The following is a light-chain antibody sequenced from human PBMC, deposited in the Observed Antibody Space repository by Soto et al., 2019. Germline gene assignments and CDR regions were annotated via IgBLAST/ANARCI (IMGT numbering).Light chain of an antibody. J-gene: IGKJ1*01. Sequence: DIQMTQSPSTLSASVGDRVPITCRASQSISIWLAWYQQKPGKAPKLLIYAASSLQSGVPSRFSGSGSGTDFTLTISSLQPEDXXXXXCQQSREFGQGTKVDIK. CDR3: QQSRE. CDR1: QSISIW. V-gene: IGKV1-5*01. CDR2: AAS.